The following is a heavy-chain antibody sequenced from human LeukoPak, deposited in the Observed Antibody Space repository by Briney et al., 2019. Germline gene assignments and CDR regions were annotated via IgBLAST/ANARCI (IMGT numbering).Heavy chain of an antibody. CDR3: ATAEKWVQLRST. J-gene: IGHJ4*02. Sequence: ASVKVSCKVSGYIFTELSMHWVRQIPGKGPEWMGGFDPEDGETIYAQKFQGRVTMTEDTSTETAYMELSNLTSDDTGVYFCATAEKWVQLRSTWGQGTLVTVSS. V-gene: IGHV1-24*01. CDR1: GYIFTELS. CDR2: FDPEDGET. D-gene: IGHD1-26*01.